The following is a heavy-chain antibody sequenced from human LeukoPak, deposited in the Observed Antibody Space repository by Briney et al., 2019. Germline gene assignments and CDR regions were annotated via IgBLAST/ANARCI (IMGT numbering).Heavy chain of an antibody. D-gene: IGHD3-10*01. CDR2: ISERGGST. J-gene: IGHJ4*02. Sequence: PGGSLRLSCVVSGISLSNYAMTWVRQAPGKGLEWVPYISERGGSTTYADSVKGRFTISRDTSLNTLYLQMNNLRAEDTAVYFCAKRGVVIRGLLVIGYHQEAYHYDFWGQGVLVTVSS. CDR3: AKRGVVIRGLLVIGYHQEAYHYDF. CDR1: GISLSNYA. V-gene: IGHV3-23*01.